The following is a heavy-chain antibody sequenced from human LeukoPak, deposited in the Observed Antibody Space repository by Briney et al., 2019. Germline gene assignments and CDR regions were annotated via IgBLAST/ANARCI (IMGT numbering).Heavy chain of an antibody. J-gene: IGHJ3*02. CDR2: INPNSGGT. CDR1: GYTFTGYY. Sequence: GASVTVSCKASGYTFTGYYMHWVRQAPGQGLEWMGWINPNSGGTNYAQKFQGRVTMTRDTSISTAYMELSRLRSDDTAVYYCARGAYSSSWYYGNPGYDAFDIWGQGTTVTVSS. D-gene: IGHD6-13*01. CDR3: ARGAYSSSWYYGNPGYDAFDI. V-gene: IGHV1-2*02.